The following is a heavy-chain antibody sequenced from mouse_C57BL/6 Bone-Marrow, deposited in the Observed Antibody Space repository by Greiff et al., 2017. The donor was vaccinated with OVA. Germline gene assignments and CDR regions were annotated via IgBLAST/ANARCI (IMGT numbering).Heavy chain of an antibody. CDR1: GFTFSDFY. Sequence: EVNVVESGGGLVQSGRSLRLSCATSGFTFSDFYMEWVRQAPGKGLEWIAASRNKANDYTTEYSASVKGRFIVSRDTSQSILYLQMNALRAEDTAIYYCARDAPFTTVVATDYAMDYWGQGTSVTVSS. CDR3: ARDAPFTTVVATDYAMDY. CDR2: SRNKANDYTT. D-gene: IGHD1-1*01. V-gene: IGHV7-1*01. J-gene: IGHJ4*01.